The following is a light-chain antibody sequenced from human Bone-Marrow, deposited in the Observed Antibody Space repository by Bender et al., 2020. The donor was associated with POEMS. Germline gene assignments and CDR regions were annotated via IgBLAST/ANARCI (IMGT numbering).Light chain of an antibody. V-gene: IGLV1-40*01. Sequence: QSVLPHPPSVSGAPGQRVTISCTGSSSNTGSGYDINWYQHLPGTAPKLLIYGYNNRPSGVPDRFSGSKSGTSASLAITGLQAEDEGDYYCQSYDNSLGGWVFGGGTKLTVL. CDR3: QSYDNSLGGWV. CDR1: SSNTGSGYD. CDR2: GYN. J-gene: IGLJ3*02.